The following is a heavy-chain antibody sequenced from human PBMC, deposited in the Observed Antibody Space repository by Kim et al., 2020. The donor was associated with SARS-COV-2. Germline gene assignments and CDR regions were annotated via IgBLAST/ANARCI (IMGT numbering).Heavy chain of an antibody. Sequence: GRVTITADKSTSTAYMELSSLRSEDTAVYYCARDFYYYDSSGYYPPAFDIWGQGTMVTVSS. CDR3: ARDFYYYDSSGYYPPAFDI. V-gene: IGHV1-69*04. J-gene: IGHJ3*02. D-gene: IGHD3-22*01.